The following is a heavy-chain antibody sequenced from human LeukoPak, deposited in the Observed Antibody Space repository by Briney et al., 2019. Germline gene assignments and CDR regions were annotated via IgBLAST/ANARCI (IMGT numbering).Heavy chain of an antibody. J-gene: IGHJ4*02. CDR2: IYYSGST. Sequence: TPSETLSLTCTVSGGSISSCYWSWIRQPPGKGLEWIGYIYYSGSTNYNPSLKSRVTISVDTSKNQFSPKLSSVTAADTAVYYCASRPGYDSSGYLDYWGQGTLVTVSS. V-gene: IGHV4-59*01. D-gene: IGHD3-22*01. CDR3: ASRPGYDSSGYLDY. CDR1: GGSISSCY.